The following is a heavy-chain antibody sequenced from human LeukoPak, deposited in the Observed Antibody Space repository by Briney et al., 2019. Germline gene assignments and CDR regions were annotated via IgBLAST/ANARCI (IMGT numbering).Heavy chain of an antibody. CDR3: AKDPGYSSTWFSHLDY. Sequence: GGSLRLSCAASGFTFSGYGMHWVRQAPGKGLGWMVFIRYDGSDKYYADSVKGRFTISRDNSRHTLYLQMNSLRPDDTAVYYCAKDPGYSSTWFSHLDYWGQGTLVAVSS. D-gene: IGHD6-13*01. CDR1: GFTFSGYG. V-gene: IGHV3-30*02. CDR2: IRYDGSDK. J-gene: IGHJ4*02.